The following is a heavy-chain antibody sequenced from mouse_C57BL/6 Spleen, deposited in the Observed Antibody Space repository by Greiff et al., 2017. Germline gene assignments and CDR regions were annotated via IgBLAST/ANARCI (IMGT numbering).Heavy chain of an antibody. V-gene: IGHV1-22*01. CDR3: ARSYNYYDYDYYAMDY. CDR1: GYTFTDYN. D-gene: IGHD2-4*01. CDR2: INPNNGGT. Sequence: VQLQQSGPELVKPGASVKMSCKASGYTFTDYNMHWVKQSHGKSLEWIGYINPNNGGTSYNQKFKGKATLTVNKSSSTAYMELRSLTSEDSAVYYCARSYNYYDYDYYAMDYWGQGTSVTVSS. J-gene: IGHJ4*01.